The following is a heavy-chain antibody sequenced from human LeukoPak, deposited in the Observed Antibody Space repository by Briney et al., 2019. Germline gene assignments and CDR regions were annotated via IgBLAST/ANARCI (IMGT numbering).Heavy chain of an antibody. CDR3: ARMSFLKQRTPPRPDDAFDI. Sequence: ASVKVSCKVSGYTLTGLSMHWVRQAPGKGLEWMGGFDPEDGETIYAQKFQGRVTMTEDTSTDTAYMELSSLRSDDTAVYYCARMSFLKQRTPPRPDDAFDIWGQGTMITVSS. D-gene: IGHD6-6*01. J-gene: IGHJ3*02. CDR2: FDPEDGET. V-gene: IGHV1-24*01. CDR1: GYTLTGLS.